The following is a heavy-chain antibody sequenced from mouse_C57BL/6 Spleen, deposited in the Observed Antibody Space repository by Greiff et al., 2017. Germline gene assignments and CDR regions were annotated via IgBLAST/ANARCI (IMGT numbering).Heavy chain of an antibody. CDR2: IYPRDGST. CDR1: GYTFTSYD. Sequence: VQLQQSGPELVKPGASVKLSCKASGYTFTSYDINWVKQRPGQGLEWIGWIYPRDGSTKYNEKFKGKATLTVDTSSSTAYMELHSLTSEDSAVYFCAKEGPIYYDYDDAMDYWGQGTSVTVSS. J-gene: IGHJ4*01. D-gene: IGHD2-4*01. CDR3: AKEGPIYYDYDDAMDY. V-gene: IGHV1-85*01.